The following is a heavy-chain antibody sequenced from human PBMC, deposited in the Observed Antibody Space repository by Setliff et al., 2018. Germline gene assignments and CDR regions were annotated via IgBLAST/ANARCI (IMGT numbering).Heavy chain of an antibody. CDR2: IYHNGNT. V-gene: IGHV4-59*01. CDR3: VRDRTAYSYGLDV. J-gene: IGHJ6*02. CDR1: GGSISPYF. D-gene: IGHD5-18*01. Sequence: SETLSLTCTVSGGSISPYFWSWIRQSPGKGLEWIGYIYHNGNTNFNPSLKTRVTMSVDTSKNQFALNLKSVTAADTAVYYCVRDRTAYSYGLDVWGQGTTVTVSS.